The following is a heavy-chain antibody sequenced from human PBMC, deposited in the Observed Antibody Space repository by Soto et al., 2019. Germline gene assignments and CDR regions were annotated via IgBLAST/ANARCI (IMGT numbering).Heavy chain of an antibody. J-gene: IGHJ4*02. CDR2: ISYDGSNK. CDR1: GFTFSSYG. Sequence: VGSLKLSCTASGFTFSSYGMHWVRQAPGKGLEWVAVISYDGSNKYYADSVKGRFTISRDNSKNTLYLQMNSLRAEDTAVYYCAKDRRFAAVATFDYWGQGTLVTVSS. V-gene: IGHV3-30*18. CDR3: AKDRRFAAVATFDY. D-gene: IGHD5-12*01.